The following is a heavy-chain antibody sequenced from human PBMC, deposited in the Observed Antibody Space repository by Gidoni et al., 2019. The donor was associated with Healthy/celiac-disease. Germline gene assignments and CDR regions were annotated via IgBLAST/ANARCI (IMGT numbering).Heavy chain of an antibody. CDR2: IYCSGST. D-gene: IGHD2-15*01. CDR3: ARTYCSGGSCYSGPSDFDY. CDR1: GGSISSSSYY. V-gene: IGHV4-39*01. Sequence: QLQLQESGPGLVKPSETLSLTCTVSGGSISSSSYYWGWIRQPPGKGLEWIGGIYCSGSTYYNPSLKSRVTISVDTSKNQFSLKLSSVTAADTAVYYCARTYCSGGSCYSGPSDFDYWGQGTLVTVSS. J-gene: IGHJ4*02.